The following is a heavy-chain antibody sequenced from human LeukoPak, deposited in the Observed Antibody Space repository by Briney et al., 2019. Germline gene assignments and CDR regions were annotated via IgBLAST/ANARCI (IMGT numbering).Heavy chain of an antibody. CDR2: INHSGST. Sequence: SETLSLTCAVYGGSFSDYYWSWIRQPPGKGLEWIGEINHSGSTNYNPSLKSRVTMSVDTSKNQFSLKLSSVTAADTAVYYCARNYYDSSGYYYFYLDYWGQGTLVTVSS. CDR3: ARNYYDSSGYYYFYLDY. D-gene: IGHD3-22*01. J-gene: IGHJ4*02. CDR1: GGSFSDYY. V-gene: IGHV4-34*01.